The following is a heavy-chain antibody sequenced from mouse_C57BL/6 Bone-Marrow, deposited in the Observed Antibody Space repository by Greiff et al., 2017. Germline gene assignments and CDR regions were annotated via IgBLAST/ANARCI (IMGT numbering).Heavy chain of an antibody. D-gene: IGHD2-5*01. CDR3: ARRGWYYSNSFAY. J-gene: IGHJ3*01. CDR2: IDPSDSYT. V-gene: IGHV1-50*01. Sequence: QVQLQQPGAELVKPGASVKLSCKASGYTFTSYWMQWVKQRPGQGLEWIGEIDPSDSYTNYNQKFKGKATLTVDTSSSTAYMQLSRLTSEDSAVYYCARRGWYYSNSFAYWGQGTLVTVSA. CDR1: GYTFTSYW.